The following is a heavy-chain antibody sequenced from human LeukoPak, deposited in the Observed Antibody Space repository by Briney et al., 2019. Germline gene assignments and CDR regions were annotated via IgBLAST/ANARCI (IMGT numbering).Heavy chain of an antibody. D-gene: IGHD1-14*01. CDR2: IGPTGSDR. Sequence: GGSLRLSCTASGLTFSTSGFNWVRQAPGKGLEWVASIGPTGSDRYHADSIKGRFTISRDNANNFLYLQMNSLGAEDTAVYYCATETNGRHYDYWGQGTLLTVSS. J-gene: IGHJ4*02. V-gene: IGHV3-21*06. CDR3: ATETNGRHYDY. CDR1: GLTFSTSG.